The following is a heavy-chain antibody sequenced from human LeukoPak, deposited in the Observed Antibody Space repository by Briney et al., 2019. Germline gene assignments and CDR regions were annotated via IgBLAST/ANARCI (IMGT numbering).Heavy chain of an antibody. CDR3: ATTMIVDVGAFDI. Sequence: ASVKVSCKASGGTFSSYAISWVRQAPGQGLEWMGGFDPEDGETIYAQKFQGRVTMTEDTSTDTAYMELSSLRSEDTAVYYCATTMIVDVGAFDIWGQGTMVTVSS. D-gene: IGHD3-22*01. CDR1: GGTFSSYA. V-gene: IGHV1-24*01. CDR2: FDPEDGET. J-gene: IGHJ3*02.